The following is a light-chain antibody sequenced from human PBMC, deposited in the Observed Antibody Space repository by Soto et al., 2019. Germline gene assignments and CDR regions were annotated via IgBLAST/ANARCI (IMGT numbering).Light chain of an antibody. CDR2: AAS. V-gene: IGKV1D-16*01. J-gene: IGKJ4*01. CDR3: QQYNIYPLT. Sequence: DVQMTQSPSSLSASVGDRVTITCRASEDINGWLAWYQQKPGTAPKSLIYAASILQTGVPSRFSGCGSGTDFTLTISSLQPEDSATYYCQQYNIYPLTFGGGTKVEIK. CDR1: EDINGW.